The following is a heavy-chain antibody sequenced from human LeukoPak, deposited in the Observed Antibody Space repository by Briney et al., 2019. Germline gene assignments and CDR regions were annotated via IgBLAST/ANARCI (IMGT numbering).Heavy chain of an antibody. V-gene: IGHV4-4*07. D-gene: IGHD1-26*01. J-gene: IGHJ6*03. CDR1: GGSISSYY. Sequence: SETLSLTCTVSGGSISSYYWSWIRQPAGKGLEWIGRIYTSGSTNYNPSLKSRVAISVDKSKNQFSLKLSSVTAADTAVYYCARAKSGSYARDYYYYMDVWGKGTTVPVSS. CDR2: IYTSGST. CDR3: ARAKSGSYARDYYYYMDV.